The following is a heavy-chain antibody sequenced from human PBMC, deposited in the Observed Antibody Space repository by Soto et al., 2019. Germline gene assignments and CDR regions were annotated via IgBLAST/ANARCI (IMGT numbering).Heavy chain of an antibody. D-gene: IGHD5-18*01. J-gene: IGHJ4*02. Sequence: VQLVQSETEVTKPGASVKVSYKASGYTFTKYFMHWVRQAPGQGLEWMGFINPSGGYTSYAEKFQGRVTMTSDTSTRTIYMELRSLRSEDTAVYFCARDHPPPHSHPFDSWGQGTLLTVSS. V-gene: IGHV1-46*03. CDR2: INPSGGYT. CDR1: GYTFTKYF. CDR3: ARDHPPPHSHPFDS.